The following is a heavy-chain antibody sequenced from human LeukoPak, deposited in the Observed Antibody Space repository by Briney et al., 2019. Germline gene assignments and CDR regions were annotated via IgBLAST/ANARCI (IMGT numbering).Heavy chain of an antibody. Sequence: GGPLRLSCAASGFKFSDHYIDWVRQAPGKGLEWVGRSRNKASSYTTEYAASVEGRFTTSRDVSESSLYLQMNSLRTEDTAVYXCXRIXINANNGMDVWGQGTTVTVSS. CDR3: XRIXINANNGMDV. J-gene: IGHJ6*02. D-gene: IGHD1/OR15-1a*01. CDR1: GFKFSDHY. CDR2: SRNKASSYTT. V-gene: IGHV3-72*01.